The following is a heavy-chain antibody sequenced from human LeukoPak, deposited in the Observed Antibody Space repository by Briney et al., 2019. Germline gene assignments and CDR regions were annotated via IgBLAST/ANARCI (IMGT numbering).Heavy chain of an antibody. CDR3: ARDFWSGYYTED. CDR2: ISGSSSGSTSIT. J-gene: IGHJ4*02. CDR1: GIIFSTYA. Sequence: PGGSLRLSCEFSGIIFSTYAINWVRQAPGKGLEWISYISGSSSGSTSITQYADSVKGRFTISRDNAKNSLHLQMDSLSAEDTAVYYCARDFWSGYYTEDWGQGALVIVSS. V-gene: IGHV3-48*04. D-gene: IGHD3-3*01.